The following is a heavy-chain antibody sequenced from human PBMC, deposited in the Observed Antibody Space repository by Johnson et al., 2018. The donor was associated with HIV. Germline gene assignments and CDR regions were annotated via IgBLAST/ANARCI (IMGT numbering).Heavy chain of an antibody. CDR2: INWNGDST. D-gene: IGHD5-24*01. CDR3: ARFGRGGSHAFDI. V-gene: IGHV3-20*04. J-gene: IGHJ3*02. CDR1: GFVFSDSH. Sequence: EVQLVESGGDLVKPGGSLRVSCVASGFVFSDSHMSWIRQAPGKGLEWVSGINWNGDSTGYADSVKGRFTISRDNAKNSLYLQMNSLRAEDTALYYCARFGRGGSHAFDIWGQGTMVTVSS.